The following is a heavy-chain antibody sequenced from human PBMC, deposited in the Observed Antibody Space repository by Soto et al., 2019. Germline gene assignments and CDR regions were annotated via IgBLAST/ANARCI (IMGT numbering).Heavy chain of an antibody. J-gene: IGHJ4*02. D-gene: IGHD3-22*01. CDR3: TRGAGAPWVRFDS. Sequence: SETLSLTCAVYGGSFSDSYWSWIRQPPGKGLEWIGEINHSGSTNYNPSLASRLSIAVDTSMNQFSLRLTSVTAADTALYYCTRGAGAPWVRFDSWGQGTLVTVSS. CDR2: INHSGST. V-gene: IGHV4-34*01. CDR1: GGSFSDSY.